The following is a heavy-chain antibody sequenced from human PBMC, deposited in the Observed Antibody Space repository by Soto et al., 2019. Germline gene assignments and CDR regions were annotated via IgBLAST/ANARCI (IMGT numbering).Heavy chain of an antibody. Sequence: PSETLSLTCTVSGGSIISSSYYWGLIRQPPERGLEWIGSIYFRGSTYYNPSLKSRVTISVDTSKNQFSLKLNSVTAADTAVYYCARHPGSGCYYELYYFEYWGQGTPVTVAS. J-gene: IGHJ4*02. D-gene: IGHD3-22*01. CDR3: ARHPGSGCYYELYYFEY. CDR2: IYFRGST. V-gene: IGHV4-39*01. CDR1: GGSIISSSYY.